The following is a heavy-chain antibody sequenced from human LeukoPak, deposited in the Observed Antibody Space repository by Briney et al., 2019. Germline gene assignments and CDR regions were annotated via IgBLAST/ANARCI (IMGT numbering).Heavy chain of an antibody. Sequence: SETLSLTCGASGGSFSDYWSWIRQPPGKGLEWIGEINHSGSTNYNPSLKSRVTISVDTSKNQFSLKLSSVTAADTAVYYCARGPSLGSSSSFDYYYYMDVWGKGTTVTVSS. CDR2: INHSGST. D-gene: IGHD6-6*01. CDR1: GGSFSDY. V-gene: IGHV4-34*01. J-gene: IGHJ6*03. CDR3: ARGPSLGSSSSFDYYYYMDV.